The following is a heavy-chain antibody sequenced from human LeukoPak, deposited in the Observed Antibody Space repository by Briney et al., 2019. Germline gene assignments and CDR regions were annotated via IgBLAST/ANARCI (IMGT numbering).Heavy chain of an antibody. CDR1: GFHFRLYN. CDR2: IPAGGTDR. J-gene: IGHJ6*03. V-gene: IGHV3-23*01. Sequence: GGSLRLSCVGSGFHFRLYNMNWVRQAPGKGLEWVSGIPAGGTDRYYAGSVKGRFTISRDNTENTLYLQMNSLRAEDTALYYCAKDSQYYDFWSHYSAYNYYYMDVWGKGTTVTVSS. CDR3: AKDSQYYDFWSHYSAYNYYYMDV. D-gene: IGHD3-3*01.